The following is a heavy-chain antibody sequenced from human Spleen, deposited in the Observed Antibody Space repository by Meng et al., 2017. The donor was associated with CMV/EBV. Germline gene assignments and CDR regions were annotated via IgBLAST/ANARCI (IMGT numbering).Heavy chain of an antibody. J-gene: IGHJ4*02. V-gene: IGHV3-21*01. CDR2: VTSSSSYI. D-gene: IGHD3-3*01. Sequence: GESLKISCAASGFTVSSNYMSWVRQAPGKGLEWVSSVTSSSSYIYYADSVKGRFTISRDNAKNSLYLQMNSLRAEDTAVYYCARDYDFWSGQTFHPRYWGQGTLVTVSS. CDR1: GFTVSSNY. CDR3: ARDYDFWSGQTFHPRY.